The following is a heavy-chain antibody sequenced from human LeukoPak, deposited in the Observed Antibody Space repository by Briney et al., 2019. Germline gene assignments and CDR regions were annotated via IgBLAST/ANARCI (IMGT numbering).Heavy chain of an antibody. D-gene: IGHD1-26*01. CDR2: ISSSSSTI. J-gene: IGHJ4*02. Sequence: GGSLRLSCAASGFTFSSYSMNWVRQAPGKGLEWVSYISSSSSTIYYADSVKGRFTISRDNAKNSLYPQMNSLRDEDTAVYYCALLGAQETAYFDYWGQGTLVTVSS. CDR3: ALLGAQETAYFDY. CDR1: GFTFSSYS. V-gene: IGHV3-48*02.